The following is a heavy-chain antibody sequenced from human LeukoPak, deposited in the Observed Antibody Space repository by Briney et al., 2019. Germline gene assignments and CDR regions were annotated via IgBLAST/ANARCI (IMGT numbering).Heavy chain of an antibody. CDR1: GYSFTSYW. V-gene: IGHV5-51*01. CDR3: ARRPIEYSSSSGHDAFDI. Sequence: GESLKISCKGSGYSFTSYWIGWVRQMPGKGLEWMGIIYPGDSDTRYSPSFQGQVTISADKSISTAYLQWSSLKASDTAMYYCARRPIEYSSSSGHDAFDIWGQGTMVTVSS. J-gene: IGHJ3*02. CDR2: IYPGDSDT. D-gene: IGHD6-6*01.